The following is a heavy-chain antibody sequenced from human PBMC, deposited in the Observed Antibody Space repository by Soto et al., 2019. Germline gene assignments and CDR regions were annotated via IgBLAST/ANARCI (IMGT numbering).Heavy chain of an antibody. CDR2: IWYDGSNK. CDR1: GFTFSSYG. CDR3: ARESLDYYGMDV. V-gene: IGHV3-33*01. J-gene: IGHJ6*02. Sequence: QVQLVESGGGVVQPGRSLRLSCAASGFTFSSYGMHWVRQAPGKGLAWVAVIWYDGSNKYYADSVKGRFTISRDNSKNTLYLQMNSLRAEDTDVYYCARESLDYYGMDVWGQGTTVTVSS.